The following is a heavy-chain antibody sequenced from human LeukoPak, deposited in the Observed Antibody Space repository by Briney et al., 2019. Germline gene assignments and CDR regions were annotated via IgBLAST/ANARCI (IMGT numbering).Heavy chain of an antibody. CDR1: GYTFTGYY. Sequence: GASVKVSCKASGYTFTGYYMHWVRQAPGQGLEWMGWINPNSGGTNHAQKFQGRVTMTRDTSISTAYMELSRLRSDDTAVYYCARGDPPYYYYYYMDVWGKGTTVTVSS. D-gene: IGHD2-21*01. J-gene: IGHJ6*03. CDR2: INPNSGGT. CDR3: ARGDPPYYYYYYMDV. V-gene: IGHV1-2*02.